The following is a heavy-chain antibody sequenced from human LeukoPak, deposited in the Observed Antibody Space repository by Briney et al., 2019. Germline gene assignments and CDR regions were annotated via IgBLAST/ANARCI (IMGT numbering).Heavy chain of an antibody. D-gene: IGHD5-18*01. V-gene: IGHV3-53*01. Sequence: GGSLRLSCAASGFNVSSNYMSWVRQAPGKWLEWLSLLYSGGSAFHADSGKGRFTISRDNSKNTLYLQLNSLRAEDTAVYYCARAGGGYRYGYYYHFYMDVWGKGTTVTVSS. CDR3: ARAGGGYRYGYYYHFYMDV. J-gene: IGHJ6*03. CDR2: LYSGGSA. CDR1: GFNVSSNY.